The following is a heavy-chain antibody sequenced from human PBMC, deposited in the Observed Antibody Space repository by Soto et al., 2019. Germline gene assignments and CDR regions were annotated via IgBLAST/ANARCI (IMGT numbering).Heavy chain of an antibody. J-gene: IGHJ5*02. CDR1: GGSISSYY. V-gene: IGHV4-59*08. CDR2: IYYSGST. CDR3: ARSAIVVVPAAMWYNWFDP. Sequence: SETLSLTCTVSGGSISSYYWSWIRQPPGKGLEWIGYIYYSGSTNYNPSLKSRVTISVDTSKNQFSLKLSSVTAADTAVYYCARSAIVVVPAAMWYNWFDPWGQGTLVTVSS. D-gene: IGHD2-2*01.